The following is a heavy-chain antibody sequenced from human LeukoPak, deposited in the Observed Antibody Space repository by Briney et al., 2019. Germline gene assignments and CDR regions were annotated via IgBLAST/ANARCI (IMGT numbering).Heavy chain of an antibody. D-gene: IGHD6-19*01. CDR3: TGVLGAVAFDWFDP. CDR1: GDSVSRDTAT. Sequence: SQTLSLTCAISGDSVSRDTATWNWIRQSPSRGLEWLGRTYYRSKWYNDYAESVKSRTTINPDTSKNQFSLQLNSVTPEDTAVYYCTGVLGAVAFDWFDPWGQGTLVTVSS. CDR2: TYYRSKWYN. V-gene: IGHV6-1*01. J-gene: IGHJ5*02.